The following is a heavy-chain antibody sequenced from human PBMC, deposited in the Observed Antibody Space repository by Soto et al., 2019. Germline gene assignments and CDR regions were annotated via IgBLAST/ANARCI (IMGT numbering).Heavy chain of an antibody. Sequence: QVQLVESGGGVVQPGRSLRLSCAASGSTFSSYDIHWVRQAPGKGLEWVAHISPDGSKKYYADSVKGRFTISRDNARNTVYLQMDSLRVEETAVYYCARGPSHGAFDIWGQGTMVTVSS. V-gene: IGHV3-30*04. J-gene: IGHJ3*02. CDR1: GSTFSSYD. CDR3: ARGPSHGAFDI. CDR2: ISPDGSKK.